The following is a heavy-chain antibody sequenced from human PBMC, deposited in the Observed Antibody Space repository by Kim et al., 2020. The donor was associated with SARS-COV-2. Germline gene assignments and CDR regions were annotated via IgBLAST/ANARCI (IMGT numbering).Heavy chain of an antibody. CDR1: GGSFSGYY. Sequence: SETLSLTCAVYGGSFSGYYWSWIRQPPGKGLEWIGEINHSGSTNYNPSLKSRVTISVDTSKNQFSLKLSSVTAADTAVYYCASVGGEQWLVDYLGQVTLV. CDR2: INHSGST. D-gene: IGHD6-19*01. J-gene: IGHJ4*02. CDR3: ASVGGEQWLVDY. V-gene: IGHV4-34*01.